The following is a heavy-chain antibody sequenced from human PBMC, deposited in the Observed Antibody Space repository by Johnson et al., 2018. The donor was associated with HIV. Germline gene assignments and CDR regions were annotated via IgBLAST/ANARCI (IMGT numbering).Heavy chain of an antibody. Sequence: QMLLVESGGGVVQPGRSLRLSCAASGFTFSSYGMHWVRQAPGKGLEWVAVIWYDGSNKYYADSVKGRFTISRDNAKSSLYLQMNSLRPEDTAVYYCARDRPSGWPDAFDIWGQGTMVTVSS. CDR2: IWYDGSNK. D-gene: IGHD6-19*01. CDR1: GFTFSSYG. J-gene: IGHJ3*02. V-gene: IGHV3-33*01. CDR3: ARDRPSGWPDAFDI.